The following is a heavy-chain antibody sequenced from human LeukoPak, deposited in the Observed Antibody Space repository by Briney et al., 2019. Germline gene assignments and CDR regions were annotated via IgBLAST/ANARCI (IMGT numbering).Heavy chain of an antibody. V-gene: IGHV1-45*02. J-gene: IGHJ3*02. CDR3: ASGLRSGFDSNAFDI. Sequence: SVKVSCKASGYTFTYRYLHWVRQAPGQALEWMGWITPFNGNTNYAQKFQDRVTITRDRSMSTAYMELGSLRSEDTAMYYCASGLRSGFDSNAFDIWGQGTMVTVSS. CDR2: ITPFNGNT. D-gene: IGHD5-12*01. CDR1: GYTFTYRY.